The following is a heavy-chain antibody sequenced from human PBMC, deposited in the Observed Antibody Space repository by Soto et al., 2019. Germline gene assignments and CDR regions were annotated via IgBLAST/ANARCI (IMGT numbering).Heavy chain of an antibody. CDR1: GGSISSSSYY. V-gene: IGHV4-39*01. Sequence: QLQLQESGPGLVKPSETLSLTCTVSGGSISSSSYYWGWIRQPPGKGLEWIGSLYYSGSTYYNPSLKSRVTISVDTSKNQFSLKLSSVTAADTAVYYCARHNRHVVVVAALDYWGQGTLVTVSS. CDR2: LYYSGST. CDR3: ARHNRHVVVVAALDY. J-gene: IGHJ4*02. D-gene: IGHD2-15*01.